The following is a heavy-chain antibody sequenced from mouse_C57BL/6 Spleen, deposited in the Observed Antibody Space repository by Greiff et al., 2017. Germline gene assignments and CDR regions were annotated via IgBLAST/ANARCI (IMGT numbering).Heavy chain of an antibody. D-gene: IGHD2-4*01. J-gene: IGHJ2*01. CDR3: TREDYDYDGGVY. V-gene: IGHV1-15*01. CDR1: GYTFTDYE. CDR2: IDPETGGT. Sequence: VQLQQSGAELVRPGASVTLSCKASGYTFTDYEMHWVKQTPVHGLEWIGAIDPETGGTAYNQKFKGKAILTADKSSSTAYMQLRSLTSEDSAVYYCTREDYDYDGGVYWGQGTTLTVSS.